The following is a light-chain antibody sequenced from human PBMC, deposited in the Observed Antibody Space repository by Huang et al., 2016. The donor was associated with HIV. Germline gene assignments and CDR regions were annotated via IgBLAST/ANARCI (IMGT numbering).Light chain of an antibody. CDR3: QQSYSNTFT. CDR2: AAS. J-gene: IGKJ3*01. V-gene: IGKV1-39*01. CDR1: QIISSD. Sequence: DIQMTQSPSSLSAPVGDRVIITCRASQIISSDLNWYQQQPGKAPNLLIYAASSLQSGVPSRFSGSGSGTDFTLTIRSLQPEDFATYYCQQSYSNTFTFGAGTKVDVK.